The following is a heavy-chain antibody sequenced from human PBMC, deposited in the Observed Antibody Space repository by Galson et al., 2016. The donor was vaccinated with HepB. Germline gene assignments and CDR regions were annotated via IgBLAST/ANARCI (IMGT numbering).Heavy chain of an antibody. CDR3: ARDSASAAHSY. Sequence: SLRLSCVASGFTVSDYHMSWVRQAPGKGLEWVSVMYSGGRTEYRDSVKGRFTIARDNSKNTLYLRMNSLRAEDTAVYFCARDSASAAHSYWGQGTLVAVSS. CDR2: MYSGGRT. V-gene: IGHV3-66*01. J-gene: IGHJ4*02. D-gene: IGHD2-2*01. CDR1: GFTVSDYH.